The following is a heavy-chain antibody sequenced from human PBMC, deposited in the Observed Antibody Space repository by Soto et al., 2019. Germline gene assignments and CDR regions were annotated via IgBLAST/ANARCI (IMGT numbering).Heavy chain of an antibody. D-gene: IGHD3-22*01. CDR2: ISSYVGST. CDR3: ARDPDSSGYYYFDY. J-gene: IGHJ4*02. V-gene: IGHV3-64*01. Sequence: EVQLVESGGGLVQPGGSLRLSCAASGFTFSSYAMHWVRQAPGKGLEYVSAISSYVGSTYYANSVKGRFTISRDNSKNTLYLQMGSLRAEDMAVYYCARDPDSSGYYYFDYWGQGTLVTVSS. CDR1: GFTFSSYA.